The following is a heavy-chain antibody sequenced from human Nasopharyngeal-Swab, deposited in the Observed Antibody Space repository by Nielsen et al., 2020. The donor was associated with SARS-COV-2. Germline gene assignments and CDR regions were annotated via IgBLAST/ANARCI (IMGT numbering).Heavy chain of an antibody. CDR1: GFTFSSYG. D-gene: IGHD2-8*02. CDR2: ISYDGGNK. V-gene: IGHV3-30*18. Sequence: GESLKISCAASGFTFSSYGMHWVRQAPGKGLEWVAVISYDGGNKYYADSVKGRFTISRDNSKNTLYLQMNSLRAEDTAVYYCAKDAPTGGVNYYYGMDVWGQGTTVTVSS. J-gene: IGHJ6*02. CDR3: AKDAPTGGVNYYYGMDV.